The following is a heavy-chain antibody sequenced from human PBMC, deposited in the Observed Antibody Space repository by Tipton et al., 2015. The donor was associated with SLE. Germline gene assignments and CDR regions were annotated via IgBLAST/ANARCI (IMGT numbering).Heavy chain of an antibody. V-gene: IGHV3-23*01. D-gene: IGHD3-22*01. J-gene: IGHJ4*02. CDR1: GFTFSQYP. Sequence: SLRLSCSASGFTFSQYPMRWVRQPPGKGLEWVSGISISGGRIDYADFVKGRFTISRDNSKNMLYLEMNSLRVEDTGVYFCAKEGIRMKVVAYYFDYWGQGTLVTVSS. CDR2: ISISGGRI. CDR3: AKEGIRMKVVAYYFDY.